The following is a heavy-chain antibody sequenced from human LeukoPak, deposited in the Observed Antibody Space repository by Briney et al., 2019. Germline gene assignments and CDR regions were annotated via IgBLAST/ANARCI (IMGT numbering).Heavy chain of an antibody. CDR1: GGSISSYY. Sequence: SETLSPTCTVSGGSISSYYWSWIRQPAGKGLEWIGRIYTSGSTNYNPSLKGRVTMSVDTSKNQFSLKLSSVTAADTAVYYCARATYYDSSGYYFNAFDIWGQGTMVTVSS. J-gene: IGHJ3*02. V-gene: IGHV4-4*07. D-gene: IGHD3-22*01. CDR2: IYTSGST. CDR3: ARATYYDSSGYYFNAFDI.